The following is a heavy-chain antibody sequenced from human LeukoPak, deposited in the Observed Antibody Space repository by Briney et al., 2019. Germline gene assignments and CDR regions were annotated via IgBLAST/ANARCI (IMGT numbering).Heavy chain of an antibody. CDR2: MNPNSGNT. D-gene: IGHD4-23*01. J-gene: IGHJ5*02. V-gene: IGHV1-8*01. CDR1: GYTFTTYD. CDR3: ARGPNKSDGGNSGSAWFDP. Sequence: GASEKVSCKASGYTFTTYDINWVRHGTGQGLERRGWMNPNSGNTGYAQKFQGRVTMTRNTSISTAYMELRSLRSEDTAVYYCARGPNKSDGGNSGSAWFDPWGQGTLVTVSS.